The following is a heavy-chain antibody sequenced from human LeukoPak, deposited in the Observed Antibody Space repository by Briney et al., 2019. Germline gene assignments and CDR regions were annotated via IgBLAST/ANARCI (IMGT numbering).Heavy chain of an antibody. V-gene: IGHV4-4*02. J-gene: IGHJ3*02. CDR2: IYHSGST. CDR1: GGSISSSNW. CDR3: ARDLLPDAFDI. Sequence: SGTLSLTCAVSGGSISSSNWWSWVRQPPGKGLEWIGEIYHSGSTNYNPSLKSRVTISVDTSKNQFSLKLSSVTAADTAVYYCARDLLPDAFDIWGQGTMVTVSS.